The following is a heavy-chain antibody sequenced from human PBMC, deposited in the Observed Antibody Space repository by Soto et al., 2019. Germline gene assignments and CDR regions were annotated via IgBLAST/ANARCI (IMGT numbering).Heavy chain of an antibody. CDR1: RFTFNSYG. J-gene: IGHJ4*02. Sequence: SLRLSCAASRFTFNSYGIHWFRQAPGKGLVWVSRINSDGSSTGYADSVKGRFTISRDKAKNTLYLQMNSLRAEDTAVCCYTRGKAVDGYWGQGTLVTVSS. D-gene: IGHD6-19*01. V-gene: IGHV3-74*01. CDR3: TRGKAVDGY. CDR2: INSDGSST.